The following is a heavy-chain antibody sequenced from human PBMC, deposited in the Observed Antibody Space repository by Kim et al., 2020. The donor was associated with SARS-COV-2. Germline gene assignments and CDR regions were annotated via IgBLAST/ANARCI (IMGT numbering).Heavy chain of an antibody. D-gene: IGHD1-26*01. CDR3: ARSIVGATVPFDP. V-gene: IGHV5-51*01. J-gene: IGHJ5*02. Sequence: PSLQGRVTISPDKSLSTAYLQWSSLKASDTAMYYCARSIVGATVPFDPWGQGTLVTVSS.